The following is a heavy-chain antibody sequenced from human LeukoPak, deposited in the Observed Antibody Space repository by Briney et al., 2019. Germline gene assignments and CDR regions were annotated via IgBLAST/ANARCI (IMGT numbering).Heavy chain of an antibody. Sequence: ASVKVSCKVSGYTLTELSMHWVRQAPGKGLEWMGGFDPEDGETIYAQKFQGRVTMTEDTSTDTAYMELSSLRSEDTAVYYCARSIRFGEPSNFDYWGQGTLVTVSS. J-gene: IGHJ4*02. D-gene: IGHD3-10*01. CDR1: GYTLTELS. CDR2: FDPEDGET. V-gene: IGHV1-24*01. CDR3: ARSIRFGEPSNFDY.